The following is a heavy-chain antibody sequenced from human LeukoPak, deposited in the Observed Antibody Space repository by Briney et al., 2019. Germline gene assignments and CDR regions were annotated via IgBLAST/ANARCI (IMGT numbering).Heavy chain of an antibody. Sequence: GGSLRLSCAASGFTFSSYGMHWVRQAPGKGLEWVAVISYDGSNKYYAGSVKGRFTISRDNSKNTLYLQMNNLRAEDTAVYYCAKDWGYCSGGSCYTTLDYWGQGTLVTVSS. CDR3: AKDWGYCSGGSCYTTLDY. CDR1: GFTFSSYG. V-gene: IGHV3-30*18. CDR2: ISYDGSNK. J-gene: IGHJ4*02. D-gene: IGHD2-15*01.